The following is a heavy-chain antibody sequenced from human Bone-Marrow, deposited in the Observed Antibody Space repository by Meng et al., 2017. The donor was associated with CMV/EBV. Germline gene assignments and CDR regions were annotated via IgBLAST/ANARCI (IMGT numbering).Heavy chain of an antibody. CDR1: GFTVSSNY. CDR3: ASSSSIADFDY. Sequence: GGSLRLCCAASGFTVSSNYMSWVRQAPGKGLEWVSVIYSGGSTYYADSVKGRFTISRDNSKNTLYLQMNSLRAEDTAVYYCASSSSIADFDYWGQGTLVTVSS. CDR2: IYSGGST. J-gene: IGHJ4*02. V-gene: IGHV3-53*01. D-gene: IGHD6-6*01.